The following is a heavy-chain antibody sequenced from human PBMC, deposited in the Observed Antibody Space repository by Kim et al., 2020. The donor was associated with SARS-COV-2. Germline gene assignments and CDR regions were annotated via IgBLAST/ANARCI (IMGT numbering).Heavy chain of an antibody. CDR3: ARERYCSGGSCYRWFDP. CDR2: INHSGST. CDR1: GGSFSGYY. J-gene: IGHJ5*02. D-gene: IGHD2-15*01. V-gene: IGHV4-34*01. Sequence: SETLSLTCAVYGGSFSGYYWSWIRQPPGKGLEWIGEINHSGSTNYNPSLKSRVTISVDTSKNQFSLKLSSVTAADTAVYYCARERYCSGGSCYRWFDPWGQGTLVTVSS.